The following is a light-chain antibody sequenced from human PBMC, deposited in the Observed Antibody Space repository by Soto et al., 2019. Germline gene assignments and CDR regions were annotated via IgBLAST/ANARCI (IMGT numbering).Light chain of an antibody. CDR3: SSYTSSSTVV. CDR1: SSDVGGHNY. V-gene: IGLV2-14*01. J-gene: IGLJ2*01. CDR2: EVT. Sequence: QSALTQPASVSGSPGQSITISCTGTSSDVGGHNYVSWYQQHPGTAPKLMIYEVTNRPSGVSNRFSGSKSGNTASLTISGLQAEDEADYYCSSYTSSSTVVFGGGTKVTVL.